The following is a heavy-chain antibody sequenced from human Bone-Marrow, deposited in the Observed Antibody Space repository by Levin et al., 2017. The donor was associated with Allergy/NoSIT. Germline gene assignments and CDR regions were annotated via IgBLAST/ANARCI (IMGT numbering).Heavy chain of an antibody. CDR1: GYTFTSYY. CDR2: INPSGGST. V-gene: IGHV1-46*01. CDR3: AREGIVVVPAATPFDY. J-gene: IGHJ4*02. D-gene: IGHD2-2*01. Sequence: ASVKVSCKASGYTFTSYYMHWVRQAPGQGLEWMGIINPSGGSTSYAQKFQGRVTMTRDTSTSTVYMELSSLRSEDTAVYYCAREGIVVVPAATPFDYWGQGTLVTVSS.